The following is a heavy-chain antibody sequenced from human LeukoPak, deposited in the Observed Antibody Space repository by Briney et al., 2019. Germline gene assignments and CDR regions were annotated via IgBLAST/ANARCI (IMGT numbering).Heavy chain of an antibody. CDR1: GFTFDDYG. CDR3: ATSSGGRAFDI. CDR2: ISGSGGST. D-gene: IGHD3-22*01. J-gene: IGHJ3*02. Sequence: PGGSLRLSCAASGFTFDDYGMSWVRQAPGKGLEWVSAISGSGGSTYYADSVKGRFTISRDNSKNTLYLQMNSLRAEDTAVYYCATSSGGRAFDIWGQGTMVTVSS. V-gene: IGHV3-23*01.